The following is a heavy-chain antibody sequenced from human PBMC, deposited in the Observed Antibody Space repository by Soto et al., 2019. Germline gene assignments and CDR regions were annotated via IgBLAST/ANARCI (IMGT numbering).Heavy chain of an antibody. D-gene: IGHD1-26*01. J-gene: IGHJ4*02. Sequence: QVQLVQSGAEVKTPGSSVKVSCKASGGTFSSFALSWVRQAPGQGLEWMGGIIPIFGKSNYAQSFQGRLTITADKSTSTAYMELSSLTSEDTAVYFCARATTSDGIWGQGTLVIVSS. CDR1: GGTFSSFA. V-gene: IGHV1-69*06. CDR2: IIPIFGKS. CDR3: ARATTSDGI.